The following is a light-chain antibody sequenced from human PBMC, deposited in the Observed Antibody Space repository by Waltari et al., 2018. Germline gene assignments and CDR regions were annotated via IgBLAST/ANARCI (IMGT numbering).Light chain of an antibody. Sequence: QSALTQPRSVSGSPGESVTISCTGTGREVGDYNYVSWYQQHLGQAPKVLIYDVSKRPSGVPDRFYGSKSGNSASLTIFGLQAEDEADYYCCSYAGTWVFGGGTKLTVL. V-gene: IGLV2-11*01. J-gene: IGLJ3*02. CDR3: CSYAGTWV. CDR1: GREVGDYNY. CDR2: DVS.